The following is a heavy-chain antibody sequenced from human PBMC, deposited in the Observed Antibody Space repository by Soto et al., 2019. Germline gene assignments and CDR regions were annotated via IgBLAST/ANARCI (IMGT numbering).Heavy chain of an antibody. CDR1: GGTFSSYA. CDR2: IIPIFGTA. J-gene: IGHJ3*02. Sequence: QVQLVQSGAEVKKPGSSVKVSCKASGGTFSSYAMSWVRQAPGQGLEWMGGIIPIFGTANYAQKVQGRVTITGDESTSTRYMDPSSLNSEKTAVYYIATGNRSVTYLDAIDIWGQGTMVTVSS. V-gene: IGHV1-69*01. CDR3: ATGNRSVTYLDAIDI. D-gene: IGHD6-19*01.